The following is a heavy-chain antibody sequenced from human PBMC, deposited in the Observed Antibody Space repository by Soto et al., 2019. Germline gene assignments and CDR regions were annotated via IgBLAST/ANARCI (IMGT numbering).Heavy chain of an antibody. Sequence: QVQLQESGPGLVKPSETLSLTCTVSGGSISSYYWSWIRQPPGKGLEWIGYIYYSGSTNYNPSLKRRVTISVDTSKNQFSLKLSSVTAADTAVYYCASTNDEIDGYCSGGSCYGYWYFDLWGRGTLVTVSS. J-gene: IGHJ2*01. V-gene: IGHV4-59*01. CDR3: ASTNDEIDGYCSGGSCYGYWYFDL. D-gene: IGHD2-15*01. CDR1: GGSISSYY. CDR2: IYYSGST.